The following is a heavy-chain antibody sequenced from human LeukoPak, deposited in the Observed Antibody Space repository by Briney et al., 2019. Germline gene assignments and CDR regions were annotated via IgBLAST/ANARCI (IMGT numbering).Heavy chain of an antibody. CDR2: ISSSGSTI. V-gene: IGHV3-11*04. Sequence: GGSLRLSCAASGFTFSDYYMSWIRQAPGKGLEWVSYISSSGSTIYYADPVKGRFTISRDNAKNSLYLQMNSLRAEDTAVYYCARESVRRISMRSKGFFDYWGRGTRVTVSS. CDR1: GFTFSDYY. D-gene: IGHD3-22*01. J-gene: IGHJ4*02. CDR3: ARESVRRISMRSKGFFDY.